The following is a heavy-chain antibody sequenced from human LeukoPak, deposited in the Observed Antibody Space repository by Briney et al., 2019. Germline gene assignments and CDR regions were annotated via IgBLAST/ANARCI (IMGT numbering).Heavy chain of an antibody. CDR1: GFTFSSYS. J-gene: IGHJ4*02. D-gene: IGHD6-13*01. V-gene: IGHV3-48*02. Sequence: GGFLRLSCAASGFTFSSYSMNWVRQAPGKGLEWVSYISSSSSTIYYADSVKGRFTISRDNAKNSLYLQMNSLRDEDTAVYYCHSDSSSWYAPPFDYWGQGTLVTVSS. CDR2: ISSSSSTI. CDR3: HSDSSSWYAPPFDY.